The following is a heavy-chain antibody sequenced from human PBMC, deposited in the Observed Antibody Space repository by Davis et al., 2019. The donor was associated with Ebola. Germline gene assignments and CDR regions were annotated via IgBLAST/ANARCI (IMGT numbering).Heavy chain of an antibody. CDR3: ARGGTTVVTPSPLDY. J-gene: IGHJ4*02. D-gene: IGHD4-23*01. CDR2: ISYDGSNK. V-gene: IGHV3-30-3*01. CDR1: GFTFSSYA. Sequence: GESLKISCAASGFTFSSYAMHWVRQAPGRGLEWVAVISYDGSNKYYADSVKGRFTISRDNSKNTLYLQMNSLRAEDTAVFYCARGGTTVVTPSPLDYWGQGTLVTASS.